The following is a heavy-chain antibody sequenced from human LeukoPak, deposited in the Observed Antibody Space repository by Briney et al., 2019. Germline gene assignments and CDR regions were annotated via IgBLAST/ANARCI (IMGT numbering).Heavy chain of an antibody. CDR3: ASLNYGPDY. J-gene: IGHJ4*02. CDR2: IDNDGRGT. Sequence: GGSLRLSCAASGFTFSSYWMHWVRHAPGKGLVWASRIDNDGRGTSYADSVKGRFTISRDNAKNRLYLQMNSLRAEDTAVYYCASLNYGPDYWGQGTLVTVSS. D-gene: IGHD3-16*01. V-gene: IGHV3-74*01. CDR1: GFTFSSYW.